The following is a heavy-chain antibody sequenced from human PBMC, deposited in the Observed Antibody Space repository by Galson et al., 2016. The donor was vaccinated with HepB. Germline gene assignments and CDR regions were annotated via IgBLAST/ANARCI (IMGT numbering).Heavy chain of an antibody. D-gene: IGHD2-8*01. CDR1: GGSISSSRYY. Sequence: ETLSLTCTVSGGSISSSRYYWGWIRQTPGKGLGWIGSIFYNGDTYSNPSLRSRVTVSVDTSKNQFSLKLTSVTAADTAVYYCAKAMAGKDVFDIWGQGTMVTVSS. V-gene: IGHV4-39*07. CDR3: AKAMAGKDVFDI. CDR2: IFYNGDT. J-gene: IGHJ3*02.